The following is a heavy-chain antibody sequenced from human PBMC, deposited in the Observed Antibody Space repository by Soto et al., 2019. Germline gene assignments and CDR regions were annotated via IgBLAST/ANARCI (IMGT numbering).Heavy chain of an antibody. V-gene: IGHV1-8*01. CDR3: ARWGPQVAARSDYYYGMDV. Sequence: ASVKVSCKASGYTFTSYDINWVRQATGQGLEWMGWMNPNSGNTGYAQKFQGRVPMTRNTSISTAYMELSSLRSEDTAVYYCARWGPQVAARSDYYYGMDVWGQGTTVTVSS. J-gene: IGHJ6*02. CDR2: MNPNSGNT. D-gene: IGHD6-6*01. CDR1: GYTFTSYD.